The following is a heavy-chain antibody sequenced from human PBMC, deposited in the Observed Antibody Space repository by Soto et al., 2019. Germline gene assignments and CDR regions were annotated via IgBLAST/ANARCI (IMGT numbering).Heavy chain of an antibody. V-gene: IGHV4-59*01. Sequence: LSLTCTVSGGSISSYYWIWIRQPPGKVLEWIGYIYYSGSTNYNPSLKSRVTISVDTSKNQFSLKLSSVTAADTAVYYCARLAVVAAAGDYYYYGMDVWGQGTTVTVSS. CDR1: GGSISSYY. D-gene: IGHD6-13*01. CDR2: IYYSGST. CDR3: ARLAVVAAAGDYYYYGMDV. J-gene: IGHJ6*02.